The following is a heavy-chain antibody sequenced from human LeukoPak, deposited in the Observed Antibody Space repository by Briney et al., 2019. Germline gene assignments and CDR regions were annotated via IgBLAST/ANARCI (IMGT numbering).Heavy chain of an antibody. V-gene: IGHV3-30*04. CDR3: ARGKGSSYLSSFDY. D-gene: IGHD6-6*01. Sequence: GGSLRLSCAASGFTFSSYVMHWVRQAPGKGLEWVAVISYDGSNKYYADSVKGRFTISRDNSKNTLYLQMNSLRAEDTAVYYCARGKGSSYLSSFDYWGQGTLVTVSS. CDR2: ISYDGSNK. J-gene: IGHJ4*02. CDR1: GFTFSSYV.